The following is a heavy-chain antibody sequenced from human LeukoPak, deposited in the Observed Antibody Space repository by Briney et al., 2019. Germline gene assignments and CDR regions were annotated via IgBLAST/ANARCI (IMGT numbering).Heavy chain of an antibody. D-gene: IGHD5-18*01. V-gene: IGHV1-69*01. CDR3: ARDSGGAMARYYYDMDV. J-gene: IGHJ6*02. Sequence: SVKVSCKASGGTFSSYAISWVRQAPGQGLEWMGGIIPIFGTANYAQKFQGRVTITADESTSTAYMELSSLRSEDTAVYYCARDSGGAMARYYYDMDVWGQGTTVTVSS. CDR1: GGTFSSYA. CDR2: IIPIFGTA.